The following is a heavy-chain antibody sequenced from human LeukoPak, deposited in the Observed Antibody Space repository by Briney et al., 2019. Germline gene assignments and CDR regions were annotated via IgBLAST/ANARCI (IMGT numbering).Heavy chain of an antibody. CDR3: ARGTYYYDSDAFDI. D-gene: IGHD3-22*01. CDR1: GFTFSSYW. Sequence: GGSLRLSCAASGFTFSSYWMSWVRQAPGKGLEWVANIKQDGSEKYYVDSVKGRFTISRDNAKNSLYLQMNSLRAEDTAVYYCARGTYYYDSDAFDIWGQGTMVTVSS. CDR2: IKQDGSEK. J-gene: IGHJ3*02. V-gene: IGHV3-7*03.